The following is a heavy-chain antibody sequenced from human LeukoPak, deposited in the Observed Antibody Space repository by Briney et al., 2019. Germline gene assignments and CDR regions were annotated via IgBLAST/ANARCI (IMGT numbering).Heavy chain of an antibody. D-gene: IGHD1-26*01. CDR2: VHYRGSA. V-gene: IGHV4-39*01. J-gene: IGHJ3*02. CDR3: ARHFWYGGTYLDAFDI. Sequence: SETQPLTCSVSGCSISRSRRYDWGGIRQPPGKGLEWIGSVHYRGSAYYNPSLKSRVTISVDTSKKQFSLKLSCLTASDTAMYYCARHFWYGGTYLDAFDIWGQGTMVTVSS. CDR1: GCSISRSRRYD.